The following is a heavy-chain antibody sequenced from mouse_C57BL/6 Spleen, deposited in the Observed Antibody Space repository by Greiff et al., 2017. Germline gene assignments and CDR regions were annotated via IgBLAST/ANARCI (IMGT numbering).Heavy chain of an antibody. CDR3: ARQGDVGFDY. CDR2: ISGGGGNT. CDR1: GFTFSSYT. D-gene: IGHD3-3*01. V-gene: IGHV5-9*01. Sequence: EVKLVESGGGLVKPGGSLKLSCAASGFTFSSYTMSWVRQTPEKRLEWVATISGGGGNTYYPDSVKGRFTISRDNAKNTLYLQMSSLRSEDTALYYCARQGDVGFDYWGQGTTLTVSS. J-gene: IGHJ2*01.